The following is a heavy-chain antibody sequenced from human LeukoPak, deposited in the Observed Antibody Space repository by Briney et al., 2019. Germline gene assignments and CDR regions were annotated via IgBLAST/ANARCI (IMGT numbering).Heavy chain of an antibody. J-gene: IGHJ6*02. D-gene: IGHD2-15*01. Sequence: SETLSLTCTVSGGSISSYYWSWIRQPPRKGLEWIGYIYYSGSTNYNPSLKSRVTISVDTSKNQFSLKLSSVTAADTAVYYCARASVVVVAATLDGYYGMDVWGQGTTVTVSS. V-gene: IGHV4-59*01. CDR1: GGSISSYY. CDR2: IYYSGST. CDR3: ARASVVVVAATLDGYYGMDV.